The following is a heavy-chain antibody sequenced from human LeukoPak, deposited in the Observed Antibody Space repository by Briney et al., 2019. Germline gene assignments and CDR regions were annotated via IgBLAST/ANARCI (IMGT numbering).Heavy chain of an antibody. J-gene: IGHJ1*01. D-gene: IGHD3-22*01. Sequence: PSETLSLTCTVSGGSTSSYYWSWIRQPAGKGLEWIGRIYTSGSTNYNPSLKSRVTMSVDTSKNQFSLKLSSVTAADTAVYYCATYYYDSSGYYDGEGAEYFQHWGQGTLVTVSS. CDR3: ATYYYDSSGYYDGEGAEYFQH. CDR2: IYTSGST. CDR1: GGSTSSYY. V-gene: IGHV4-4*07.